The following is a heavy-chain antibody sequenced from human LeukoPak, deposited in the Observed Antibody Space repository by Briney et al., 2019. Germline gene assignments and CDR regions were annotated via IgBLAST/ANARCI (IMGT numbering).Heavy chain of an antibody. CDR1: VGSISSGGYS. CDR2: IYYSGST. V-gene: IGHV4-61*08. CDR3: AAMTTVTMYSYFFDS. D-gene: IGHD4-17*01. J-gene: IGHJ4*02. Sequence: PSETLSLTCAVSVGSISSGGYSWNWIRQPPGKGLEWIGYIYYSGSTNYNPSLKSRVTISVDTSKNQFSLRLTSVTAADTAIYYCAAMTTVTMYSYFFDSWGQGTLLTVSS.